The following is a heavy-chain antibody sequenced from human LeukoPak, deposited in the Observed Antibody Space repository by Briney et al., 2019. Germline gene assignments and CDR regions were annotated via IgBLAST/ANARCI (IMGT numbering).Heavy chain of an antibody. Sequence: GGSLRLSFAASGFTFGAHYMSWIRQAPGKGLEWVSYISSSGTTIYYADSVKGRFTISRDNAKNSLYLQMNSLRTEDTAVYYCARGDCSSTSCYYFDYWGQGTLVTVSS. V-gene: IGHV3-11*04. CDR1: GFTFGAHY. D-gene: IGHD2-2*01. J-gene: IGHJ4*02. CDR2: ISSSGTTI. CDR3: ARGDCSSTSCYYFDY.